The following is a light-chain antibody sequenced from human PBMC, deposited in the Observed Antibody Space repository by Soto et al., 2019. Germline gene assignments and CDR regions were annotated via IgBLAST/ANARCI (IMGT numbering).Light chain of an antibody. CDR3: QQANSFHLT. Sequence: DIQMTQSPSSVSASVGDRVTITCRASQGISSRLAWYQQKPGKAPNLLIYAASNLQSGVPSRFSGSGSETDFTLTIGSLQPEDFATYYCQQANSFHLTFGGGTKVEIK. CDR1: QGISSR. CDR2: AAS. J-gene: IGKJ4*01. V-gene: IGKV1-12*01.